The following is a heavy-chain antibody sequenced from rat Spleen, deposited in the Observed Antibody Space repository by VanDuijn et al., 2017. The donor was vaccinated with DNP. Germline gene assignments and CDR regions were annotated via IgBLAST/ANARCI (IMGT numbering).Heavy chain of an antibody. J-gene: IGHJ2*01. Sequence: EVKLLESGGGLVQSGASLRLSCVASGFTFSDFFMDWVRQAPTKGLEWVASISYDGSSTYYRDSVKGRFTISRDNAKSTLYLQMNSLRSEDTATYYCARHVDFWGQGVMVTVSS. CDR3: ARHVDF. CDR2: ISYDGSST. V-gene: IGHV5-29*01. CDR1: GFTFSDFF.